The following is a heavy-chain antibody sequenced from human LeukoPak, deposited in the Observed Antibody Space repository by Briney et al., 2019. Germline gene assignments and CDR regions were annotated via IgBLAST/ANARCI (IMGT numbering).Heavy chain of an antibody. CDR1: GFTFSSYS. D-gene: IGHD2-2*01. V-gene: IGHV3-48*04. CDR3: ARGPEGPDDAFDI. CDR2: ISSSSSTI. J-gene: IGHJ3*02. Sequence: GGSLRLSCAASGFTFSSYSMNWVRQAPGKGLEWVSYISSSSSTIYYADSVKGRFTISRDNAKNSLYLQMNSLRAEDTAVYYCARGPEGPDDAFDIWGQGTMVTVSS.